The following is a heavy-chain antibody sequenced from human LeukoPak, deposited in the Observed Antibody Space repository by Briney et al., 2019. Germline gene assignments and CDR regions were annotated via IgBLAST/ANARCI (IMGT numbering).Heavy chain of an antibody. J-gene: IGHJ5*02. Sequence: KPSETLSLTCAVYGGSFSGYYWSWIRQPPGKGLEWIGEINHSGSTNYNPSLKSRVTISVDTSKNQFSLKLSSVTAADTAVYYCARLSHYDFWSGYSGSWFDPWGQGTLVTVSS. CDR2: INHSGST. CDR3: ARLSHYDFWSGYSGSWFDP. V-gene: IGHV4-34*01. D-gene: IGHD3-3*01. CDR1: GGSFSGYY.